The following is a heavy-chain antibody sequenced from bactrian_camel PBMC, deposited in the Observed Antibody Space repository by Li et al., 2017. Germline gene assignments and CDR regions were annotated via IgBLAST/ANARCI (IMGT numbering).Heavy chain of an antibody. J-gene: IGHJ6*01. Sequence: HVQLVESGGGSVQIGGSLRLSCAKSGYTYGSDCMAWFRQSPGKEREGVAVIDSDDSATYADSAKGRFTISQDSAKRTLYLQMNNLQPEDTAIYYCAAVREICGYLLLRTDPNTPFGYWGQGTQVTVS. D-gene: IGHD2*01. CDR1: GYTYGSDC. CDR2: IDSDDSA. V-gene: IGHV3S53*01. CDR3: AAVREICGYLLLRTDPNTPFGY.